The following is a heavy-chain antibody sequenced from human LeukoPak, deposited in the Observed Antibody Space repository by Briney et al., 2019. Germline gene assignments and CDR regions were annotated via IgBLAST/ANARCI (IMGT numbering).Heavy chain of an antibody. V-gene: IGHV4-59*01. CDR1: GGSISSYY. CDR3: ARVGAGKAHDAFDI. J-gene: IGHJ3*02. CDR2: IYYSGST. D-gene: IGHD6-19*01. Sequence: PSETLSLTCTVSGGSISSYYWSWIRQPPGKGLEWIGYIYYSGSTNYNPSLKSRVTISVDTSKNQFSLKLSSVTAADTAVYYRARVGAGKAHDAFDIWGQGTMVTVSS.